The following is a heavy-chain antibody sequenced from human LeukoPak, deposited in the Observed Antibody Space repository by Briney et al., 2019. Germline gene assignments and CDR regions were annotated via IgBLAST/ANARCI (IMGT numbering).Heavy chain of an antibody. D-gene: IGHD3-10*01. CDR2: INPNSGGT. CDR3: ARFGRWFGELDADY. CDR1: GYTFTGYY. V-gene: IGHV1-2*02. Sequence: ASVEVSCKASGYTFTGYYMHWVRQAPGQGLEWMGWINPNSGGTNYAQKFQGRVTMTRDTSISTAYMELSRLRSDDTAVYYCARFGRWFGELDADYWGQGTLVTVSS. J-gene: IGHJ4*02.